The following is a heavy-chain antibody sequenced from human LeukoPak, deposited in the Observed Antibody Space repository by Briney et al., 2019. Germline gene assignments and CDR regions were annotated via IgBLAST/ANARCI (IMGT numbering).Heavy chain of an antibody. V-gene: IGHV3-21*01. D-gene: IGHD6-19*01. Sequence: PGGSLRLSCAASGFTFSSYSMSWVRQAPGKGLEWVSSITTSSTYISYADSVKGRFTISRDNAKNSLYLQMNSLRAEDTAVYHCARGKYSSGWFDYWGQGTLVTVSS. J-gene: IGHJ4*02. CDR1: GFTFSSYS. CDR3: ARGKYSSGWFDY. CDR2: ITTSSTYI.